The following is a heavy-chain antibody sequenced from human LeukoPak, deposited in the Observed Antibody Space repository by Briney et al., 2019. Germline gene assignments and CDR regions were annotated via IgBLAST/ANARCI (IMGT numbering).Heavy chain of an antibody. V-gene: IGHV3-23*01. J-gene: IGHJ4*02. Sequence: PGGSLRLSCEASGFTFNTYSMNWARQAPGKGLEWVSAISGSGGSTYYADSVKGRFTISRDNSKNTLYLQMNSLRAEDTAVYYCAKPLLQQWPVETGWGQGTLVTVSS. CDR1: GFTFNTYS. CDR2: ISGSGGST. D-gene: IGHD6-19*01. CDR3: AKPLLQQWPVETG.